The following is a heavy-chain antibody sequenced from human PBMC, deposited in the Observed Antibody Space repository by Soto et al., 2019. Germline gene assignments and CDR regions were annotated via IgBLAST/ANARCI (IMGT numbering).Heavy chain of an antibody. D-gene: IGHD6-19*01. V-gene: IGHV3-23*01. CDR3: AKEKIASTVADFFDY. Sequence: WGSLILSCEASGFTFNNYAMTWVRQTPGKGLQWVSTISGSGSSTFCADSVRGRFTISRDNSKNTLYLQMNSLRAEDTALYYCAKEKIASTVADFFDYWGQGTMVTVSS. CDR2: ISGSGSST. J-gene: IGHJ4*02. CDR1: GFTFNNYA.